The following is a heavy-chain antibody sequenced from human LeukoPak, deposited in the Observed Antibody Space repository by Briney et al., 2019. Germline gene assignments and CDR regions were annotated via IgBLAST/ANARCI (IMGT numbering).Heavy chain of an antibody. CDR1: GGSISSYY. CDR3: ARRVASYFDY. CDR2: IYTSGST. D-gene: IGHD2-15*01. Sequence: SETLSLTCTVSGGSISSYYWSWIRQPPGKGLEWIGYIYTSGSTNYNPSLKSRVTISVDTSNNQFSLKLSSVTAADTAAYYCARRVASYFDYWGQGTLVTVSS. V-gene: IGHV4-4*09. J-gene: IGHJ4*02.